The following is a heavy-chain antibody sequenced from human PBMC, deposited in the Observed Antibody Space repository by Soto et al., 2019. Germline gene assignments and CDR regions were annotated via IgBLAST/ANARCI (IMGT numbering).Heavy chain of an antibody. CDR3: ARDGGRHSGGIDY. V-gene: IGHV1-69*01. Sequence: QVQLVQSGAEVKKPGSSVKVSCKASGGTFSSYSINWVRQAPGQGLEWMGEIIPIFGTANYAQKFQGRVTITADESPSTAYVGLSRLRSEDTAVYYCARDGGRHSGGIDYWGQGTLVTVSS. CDR1: GGTFSSYS. CDR2: IIPIFGTA. J-gene: IGHJ4*02. D-gene: IGHD1-26*01.